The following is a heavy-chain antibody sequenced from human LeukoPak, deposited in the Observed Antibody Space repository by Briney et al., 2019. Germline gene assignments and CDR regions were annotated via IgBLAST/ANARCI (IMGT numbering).Heavy chain of an antibody. CDR1: GGSFSGYY. V-gene: IGHV4-34*01. CDR3: ARRAQYYYDSSPLGFCDY. CDR2: INHSGST. J-gene: IGHJ4*02. D-gene: IGHD3-22*01. Sequence: PSETLSLTCAVYGGSFSGYYWSWIRQPPGKGLEWIGEINHSGSTNYNPSLKSRVTISVDTSKNQFSLKLSSVTAADTAVYYCARRAQYYYDSSPLGFCDYWGQGTLVTVSS.